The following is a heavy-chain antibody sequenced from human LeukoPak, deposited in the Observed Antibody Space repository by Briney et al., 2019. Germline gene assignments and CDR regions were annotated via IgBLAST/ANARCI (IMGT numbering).Heavy chain of an antibody. CDR1: GFTFSTYG. CDR2: IWNDEINK. J-gene: IGHJ4*02. D-gene: IGHD2-15*01. CDR3: ARDIGDCSSGTCYSDYFDY. Sequence: GRSLRLSCAASGFTFSTYGMHWVRQAPGKGLKWVALIWNDEINKYYADSVKGRFTISRDNSKNTLLLQMDSLRAEDTAVYYCARDIGDCSSGTCYSDYFDYWGQGTLVTVSS. V-gene: IGHV3-33*01.